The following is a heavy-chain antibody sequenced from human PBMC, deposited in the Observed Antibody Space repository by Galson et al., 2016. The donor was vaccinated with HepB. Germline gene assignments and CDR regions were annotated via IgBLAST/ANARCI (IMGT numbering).Heavy chain of an antibody. CDR1: GGSISSYY. V-gene: IGHV4-38-2*02. J-gene: IGHJ4*02. D-gene: IGHD4-17*01. Sequence: ETLSLTCTVSGGSISSYYWSWIRQPPGKGLEWIASFYRSETTYYAPSLKSRATISVDTSKNQFSLKLSSVTAADTAVYYCARAGTTVTAHYYYLDSRGQGTLVTVSP. CDR3: ARAGTTVTAHYYYLDS. CDR2: FYRSETT.